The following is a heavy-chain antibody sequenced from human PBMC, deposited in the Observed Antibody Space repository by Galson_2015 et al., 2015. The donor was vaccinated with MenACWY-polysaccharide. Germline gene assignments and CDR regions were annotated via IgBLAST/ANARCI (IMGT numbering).Heavy chain of an antibody. V-gene: IGHV3-30-3*01. J-gene: IGHJ4*02. CDR3: ARGGSTYYYGSGTYYKFDS. CDR1: GFTFSTYT. Sequence: SLRLSCAASGFTFSTYTVRWVRQAPGKGLEWVAVISNDGSNKYYADSVKGRFTISRDNSKNTLYLQMNSLRAEDTAVYYCARGGSTYYYGSGTYYKFDSWGQGTLVTVSS. CDR2: ISNDGSNK. D-gene: IGHD3-10*01.